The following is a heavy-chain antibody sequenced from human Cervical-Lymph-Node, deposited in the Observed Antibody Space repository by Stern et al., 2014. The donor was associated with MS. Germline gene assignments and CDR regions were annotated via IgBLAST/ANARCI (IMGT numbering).Heavy chain of an antibody. CDR3: AHSLFEGWFDP. J-gene: IGHJ5*02. V-gene: IGHV2-5*02. CDR2: IYWDGDK. D-gene: IGHD3-3*01. CDR1: GFSLRTNGVA. Sequence: QITLKESGPTLVKPTETLRLTCTFSGFSLRTNGVAVGWIRQTPGKALEFLALIYWDGDKRYSPSLKSKLTITKDTSKNQVVLTMTNMDPVDTATYYCAHSLFEGWFDPWGQGTLVTVSS.